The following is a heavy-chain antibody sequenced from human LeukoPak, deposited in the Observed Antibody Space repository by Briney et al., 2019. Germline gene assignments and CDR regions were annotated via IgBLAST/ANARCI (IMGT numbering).Heavy chain of an antibody. CDR1: GFTFSDYY. CDR3: AREAYDSSGYYYAFDI. CDR2: ISNSGSTI. D-gene: IGHD3-22*01. V-gene: IGHV3-11*01. J-gene: IGHJ3*02. Sequence: GGSLRLSCAASGFTFSDYYMSWIRQAPGKGLEWVSYISNSGSTIYYADSVKGRFTISRDNAKNSLYLQMNSLRAEDTAVYYCAREAYDSSGYYYAFDIWGQGTMVTVSS.